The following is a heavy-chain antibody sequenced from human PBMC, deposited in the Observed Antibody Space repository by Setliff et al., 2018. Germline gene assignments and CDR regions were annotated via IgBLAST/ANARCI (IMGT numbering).Heavy chain of an antibody. J-gene: IGHJ6*02. CDR2: IIPLFGTA. D-gene: IGHD5-12*01. CDR3: ARGEYSAYVSYYGMDV. V-gene: IGHV1-69*13. CDR1: GYTLINYG. Sequence: GASVKVSCKASGYTLINYGISWVRQAPGQGLEWMGGIIPLFGTATYAQKFRDRFTITADESTSTVYMELSRLRSEDTAIYYCARGEYSAYVSYYGMDVWGQGTTVTVSS.